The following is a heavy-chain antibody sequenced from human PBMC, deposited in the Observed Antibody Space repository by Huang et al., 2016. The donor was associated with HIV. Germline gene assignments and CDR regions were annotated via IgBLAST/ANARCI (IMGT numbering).Heavy chain of an antibody. Sequence: QLVQSGGEVKQPGASVRVSCKASGYDFGSYGMSWVRQAPGQGLEWLGWIGSDSRDTRTAQKVQGRVTMTTDRSATTNYMELRSLRYDDTAVYYCARDTYYTDIWKRNDASFLWGQGTMITVYS. CDR1: GYDFGSYG. CDR3: ARDTYYTDIWKRNDASFL. J-gene: IGHJ3*01. CDR2: IGSDSRDT. V-gene: IGHV1-18*01. D-gene: IGHD3-22*01.